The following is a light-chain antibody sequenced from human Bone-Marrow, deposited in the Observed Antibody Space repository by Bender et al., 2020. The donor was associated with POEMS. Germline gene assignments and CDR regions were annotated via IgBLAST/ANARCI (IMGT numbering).Light chain of an antibody. V-gene: IGLV1-44*01. CDR3: ATWHDSLNGWV. CDR1: SSNIVTNP. J-gene: IGLJ3*02. CDR2: NTN. Sequence: QSVLTQPPSASGTPGQRVIISCSGSSSNIVTNPVNWYQHLPGTAPEVLIYNTNQRPSGVPDRFSGSKSGTSASLAISALQSEDEGDYYCATWHDSLNGWVFGGGTKLAVL.